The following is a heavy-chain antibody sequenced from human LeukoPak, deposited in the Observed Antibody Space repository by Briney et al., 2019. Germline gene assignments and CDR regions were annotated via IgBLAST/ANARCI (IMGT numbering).Heavy chain of an antibody. V-gene: IGHV3-7*01. CDR1: GFTFSSYW. D-gene: IGHD2-15*01. CDR2: IKQDGSEK. J-gene: IGHJ4*02. CDR3: ARVEALVSSRYCSGGSCYSYFDY. Sequence: GGSLRLSCAASGFTFSSYWMSWVRQAPGKGLEGVANIKQDGSEKYYVDSVKGRFTISRDNAKNSLYLQMNSLRAEDTAVYYCARVEALVSSRYCSGGSCYSYFDYWGQGTLVTVSS.